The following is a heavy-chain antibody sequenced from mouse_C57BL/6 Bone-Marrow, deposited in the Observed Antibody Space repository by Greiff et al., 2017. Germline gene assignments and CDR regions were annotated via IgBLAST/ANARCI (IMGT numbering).Heavy chain of an antibody. CDR2: IDPENGDT. Sequence: VQLQQSGAELVRPGASVKLSCTASGFNIKDDYMHWVKQRPEQGLEWIGWIDPENGDTEYASKFQGKATITADTSSNTAYLQLSSLTSEYTAVYYCTTTTVVADYFDYWGQGTTLTVSS. D-gene: IGHD1-1*01. J-gene: IGHJ2*01. CDR3: TTTTVVADYFDY. V-gene: IGHV14-4*01. CDR1: GFNIKDDY.